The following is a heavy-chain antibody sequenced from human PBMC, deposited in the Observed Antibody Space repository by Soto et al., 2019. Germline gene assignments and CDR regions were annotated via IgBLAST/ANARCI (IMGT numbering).Heavy chain of an antibody. J-gene: IGHJ4*02. CDR3: ARFKGCSGGSCYSYFDY. Sequence: QVQLVESGGGVVQPGRSLRLSCAASGFTFSSYAMHWVRQAPGKGLEWVAVISYDGSNKYYADSVKGRFTISRDNSKNTLYLHMNSLRAEDTAVYYCARFKGCSGGSCYSYFDYWGQGTLVTVSS. D-gene: IGHD2-15*01. CDR1: GFTFSSYA. CDR2: ISYDGSNK. V-gene: IGHV3-30-3*01.